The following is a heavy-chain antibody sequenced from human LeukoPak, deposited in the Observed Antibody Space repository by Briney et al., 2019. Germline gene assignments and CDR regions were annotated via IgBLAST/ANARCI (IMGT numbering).Heavy chain of an antibody. CDR3: AVAGTHRDYYYYMDV. CDR2: IYYSGST. D-gene: IGHD6-19*01. V-gene: IGHV4-61*01. Sequence: PSETLSLTCTVSGVSISSSNSYWSWIRQPPGKGLEWIGYIYYSGSTNYNPSLKSRVTISVDTSKNQFSLKLSSVTAADTAVYYCAVAGTHRDYYYYMDVWGKGTTVTVSS. J-gene: IGHJ6*03. CDR1: GVSISSSNSY.